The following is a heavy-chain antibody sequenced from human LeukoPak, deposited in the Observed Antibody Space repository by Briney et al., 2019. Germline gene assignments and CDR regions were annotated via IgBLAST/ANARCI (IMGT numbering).Heavy chain of an antibody. D-gene: IGHD5-24*01. Sequence: GGSLRLSCAASGFSSYGMSWVRQAPGKGLEWVSGISGSGGNTYYADSVKGRFTVSRDNSENTLYLQMNSLRAEDTAVYYCAKDPERWLQLRLGFSDWGQGTLVTVSS. V-gene: IGHV3-23*01. CDR3: AKDPERWLQLRLGFSD. CDR1: GFSSYG. J-gene: IGHJ4*02. CDR2: ISGSGGNT.